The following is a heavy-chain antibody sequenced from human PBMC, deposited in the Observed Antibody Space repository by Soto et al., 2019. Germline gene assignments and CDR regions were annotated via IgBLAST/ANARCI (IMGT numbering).Heavy chain of an antibody. CDR3: ARHIWCGGDCYGNWFDP. CDR1: GGSISSSNW. D-gene: IGHD2-21*02. V-gene: IGHV4-39*01. CDR2: IYYSGST. Sequence: SETLSLTCTVSGGSISSSNWWSWIRQPPGKGLEWIGSIYYSGSTYYNASLKSRVTISVDTPKNQFSLKLSSVTAADTAVYYCARHIWCGGDCYGNWFDPWGQGTLVTVS. J-gene: IGHJ5*02.